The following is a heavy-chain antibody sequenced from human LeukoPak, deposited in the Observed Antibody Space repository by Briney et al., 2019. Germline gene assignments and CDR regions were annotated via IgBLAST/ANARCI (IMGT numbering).Heavy chain of an antibody. J-gene: IGHJ3*02. CDR1: GGSISNYY. CDR3: AGFWGIAVAGIDAFDI. Sequence: PSETLSLTCTVSGGSISNYYWSWIRQPPGKGLEWIGNIYYSGSTNYNPSLKSRVTISVDTSKNQFSLKLSSVTAADTAVYYCAGFWGIAVAGIDAFDIWGQGTMVTVSS. CDR2: IYYSGST. V-gene: IGHV4-59*01. D-gene: IGHD6-19*01.